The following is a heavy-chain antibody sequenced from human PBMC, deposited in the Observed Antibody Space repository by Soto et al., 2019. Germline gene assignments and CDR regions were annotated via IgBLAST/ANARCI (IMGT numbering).Heavy chain of an antibody. J-gene: IGHJ6*02. CDR3: ARGGYYDYVWGSYPPEYYYYGMDV. Sequence: QVQLVESGGGVVQPGRSLRLSCAASGFTYSSYAMHWVRQAPGKGLEWVAVISYDGSNKYYADSVKGRFTISRDNSKNTLYLQMNSLRAEDTAVYYCARGGYYDYVWGSYPPEYYYYGMDVWGQGTTVTVSS. CDR1: GFTYSSYA. V-gene: IGHV3-30-3*01. D-gene: IGHD3-16*02. CDR2: ISYDGSNK.